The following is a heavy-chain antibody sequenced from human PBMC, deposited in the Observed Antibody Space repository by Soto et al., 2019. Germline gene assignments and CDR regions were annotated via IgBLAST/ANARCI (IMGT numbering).Heavy chain of an antibody. V-gene: IGHV3-23*01. CDR2: ITGSGRTT. CDR3: AKPHTDFGVGLPFDF. D-gene: IGHD3-3*01. CDR1: GFTFSDFA. Sequence: GGSLRLSCAASGFTFSDFAMTWVRQAPGKGLEWVSSITGSGRTTYSADSVKGRFTISRDNSKKTLYLQMNSLTAEDTAVYYCAKPHTDFGVGLPFDFWGQGSLVTVSS. J-gene: IGHJ4*02.